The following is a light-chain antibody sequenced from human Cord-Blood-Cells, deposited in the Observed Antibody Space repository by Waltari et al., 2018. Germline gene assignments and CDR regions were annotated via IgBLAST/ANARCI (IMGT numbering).Light chain of an antibody. Sequence: QSVLTPPPSASGTPGPRVTLSCSGSSSNIGSNYVFWYQQLPGTAPKLLIYRNNQRPSGVPDRFSGSKSGTSASLAISGLRSEDEADYYCAAWDDSLSGRVFGGGTKLTVL. J-gene: IGLJ3*02. CDR2: RNN. CDR1: SSNIGSNY. CDR3: AAWDDSLSGRV. V-gene: IGLV1-47*01.